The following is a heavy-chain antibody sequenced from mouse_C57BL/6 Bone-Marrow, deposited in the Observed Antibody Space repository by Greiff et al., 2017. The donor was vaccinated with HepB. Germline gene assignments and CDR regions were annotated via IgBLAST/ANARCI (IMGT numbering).Heavy chain of an antibody. V-gene: IGHV2-2*01. J-gene: IGHJ4*01. D-gene: IGHD1-2*01. Sequence: SGPGLVQPSQSLSITCTVSGFSLTSYGVHWVRQSPGKGLEWLGVIWSGGSTDYNAAFISRLSISKDNSKSQVFFKMNSLQADDTAIYYCARKLYYGYYYAMDYWGQGTSVTVSS. CDR3: ARKLYYGYYYAMDY. CDR1: GFSLTSYG. CDR2: IWSGGST.